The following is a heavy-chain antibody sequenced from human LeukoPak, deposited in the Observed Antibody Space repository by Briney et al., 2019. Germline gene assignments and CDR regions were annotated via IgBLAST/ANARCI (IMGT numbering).Heavy chain of an antibody. J-gene: IGHJ4*02. D-gene: IGHD6-19*01. V-gene: IGHV3-74*01. CDR2: INSDGSST. CDR1: GFTFSSNW. CDR3: ASPGYSSGWYYFDY. Sequence: PGGSLRHSCAASGFTFSSNWMHWVRHAPGKGLVWVACINSDGSSTSYVDSVKGRFTISRDNAKNTLYLQMNSLGAEDTAVYYCASPGYSSGWYYFDYWGQGTLVTVSS.